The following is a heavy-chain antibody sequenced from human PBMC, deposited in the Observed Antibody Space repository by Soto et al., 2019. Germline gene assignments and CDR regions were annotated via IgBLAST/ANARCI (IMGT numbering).Heavy chain of an antibody. CDR3: ARGGRGRYFDY. J-gene: IGHJ4*02. Sequence: EVQLVESGGCLVQPGGARRLACAASEDTVRNDCMHGVRQGPGKGPVLVERIDDVGSVTRYADSMKGRFTISRDIAKNTLYLQMNSLRVEDTAVYYCARGGRGRYFDYWGQGTLVTVSS. V-gene: IGHV3-74*01. CDR2: IDDVGSVT. CDR1: EDTVRNDC. D-gene: IGHD1-26*01.